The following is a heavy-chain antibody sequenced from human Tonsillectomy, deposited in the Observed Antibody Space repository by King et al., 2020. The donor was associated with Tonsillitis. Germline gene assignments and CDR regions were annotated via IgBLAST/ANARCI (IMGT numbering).Heavy chain of an antibody. CDR2: ICGSGGCT. J-gene: IGHJ4*02. V-gene: IGHV3-23*04. CDR1: RFTFSSYA. CDR3: AKTPSGSNHLLYDY. D-gene: IGHD2-2*02. Sequence: VQLVESGGGLVQPGGSLRLSCAASRFTFSSYAMSWVRQAPGKGLEWVSAICGSGGCTYYSDSVKGRFYISRDNSKNTLYLKMNSLRAEDTAVYYCAKTPSGSNHLLYDYWGQGTLVTVSS.